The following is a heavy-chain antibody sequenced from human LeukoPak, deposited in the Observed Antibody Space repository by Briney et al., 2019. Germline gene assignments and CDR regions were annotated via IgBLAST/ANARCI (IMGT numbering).Heavy chain of an antibody. CDR3: ARGDGATPSSEYFQH. J-gene: IGHJ1*01. V-gene: IGHV3-23*01. Sequence: GGSLRLSCAASGFTFSSYAMSWVRQAPGKGLEWVSAISGSGGSTYYADSVKGRFTISRDNAKNSLYLQMNSLRAEDTAVYYCARGDGATPSSEYFQHWGQGTLVTVSS. D-gene: IGHD1-26*01. CDR1: GFTFSSYA. CDR2: ISGSGGST.